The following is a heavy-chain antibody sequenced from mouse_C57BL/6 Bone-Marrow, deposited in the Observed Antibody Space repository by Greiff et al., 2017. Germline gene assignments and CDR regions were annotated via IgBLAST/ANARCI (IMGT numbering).Heavy chain of an antibody. D-gene: IGHD1-1*01. CDR2: IDPSDSYT. J-gene: IGHJ2*01. Sequence: QVQLQQPGAELVKPGASVKLSCKASGYTFTSYWMQWVKQRPGQGLEWIGEIDPSDSYTNYNQKFKGKATLTVDTSSSTAYMQLSSLTSKDSAVYYCARYHYGSSYGYWGQGTTLTVSS. CDR3: ARYHYGSSYGY. V-gene: IGHV1-50*01. CDR1: GYTFTSYW.